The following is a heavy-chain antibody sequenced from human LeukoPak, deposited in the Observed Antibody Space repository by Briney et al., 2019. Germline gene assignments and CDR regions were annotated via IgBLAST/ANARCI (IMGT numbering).Heavy chain of an antibody. Sequence: PSETLSLTCTVSGGSISSSSYYWGWIRQPPGKGLEWIGSMYSRGNTYHNPSLRSRVTMSVDTPKNQFSLKLSSVTAADTAVYYCARVDCSSTSLCYYYYYGMDVWGQGTTVTVSS. CDR3: ARVDCSSTSLCYYYYYGMDV. V-gene: IGHV4-39*01. CDR2: MYSRGNT. J-gene: IGHJ6*02. CDR1: GGSISSSSYY. D-gene: IGHD2-2*01.